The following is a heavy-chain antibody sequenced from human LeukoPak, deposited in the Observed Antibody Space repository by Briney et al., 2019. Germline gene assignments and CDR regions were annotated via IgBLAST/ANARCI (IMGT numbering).Heavy chain of an antibody. J-gene: IGHJ6*02. CDR3: AREVGGATLGYYYGMDV. CDR2: INPNSGGT. D-gene: IGHD1-26*01. Sequence: GASVKVSCKASGYTFTGYYMHWVRQAPGQGLEWMGWINPNSGGTNYAQKFQGRVTMTRDTSTSTVYMELSSLRSEDTAVYYCAREVGGATLGYYYGMDVWGQGTTVTVSS. CDR1: GYTFTGYY. V-gene: IGHV1-2*02.